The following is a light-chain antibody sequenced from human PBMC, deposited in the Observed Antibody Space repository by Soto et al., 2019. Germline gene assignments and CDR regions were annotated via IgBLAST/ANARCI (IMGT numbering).Light chain of an antibody. Sequence: EIVLTQSPGTLSLSPGERATLSCRASQSVSSSYLAWYQQKPGQAPRLLIYGASSRATGIPDRFSGSGSGTDFTHTISRLEPEDFAVYYCQQYGSSPRTLGQGTDVEIK. J-gene: IGKJ1*01. CDR2: GAS. CDR3: QQYGSSPRT. V-gene: IGKV3-20*01. CDR1: QSVSSSY.